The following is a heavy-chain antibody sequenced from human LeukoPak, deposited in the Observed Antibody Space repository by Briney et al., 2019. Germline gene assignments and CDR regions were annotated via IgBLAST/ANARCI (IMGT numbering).Heavy chain of an antibody. Sequence: PGGSLRLSCAASGFTFSSDAMSWVRQAPGKGLEWVSAISGSGGSTYYADSVKGRFTISRDNSKNTLYLQMNSLRAEDTAVYYCAKDAPIGYDFWSGYYSYWGQGTLVTVSS. CDR2: ISGSGGST. D-gene: IGHD3-3*01. CDR3: AKDAPIGYDFWSGYYSY. J-gene: IGHJ4*02. CDR1: GFTFSSDA. V-gene: IGHV3-23*01.